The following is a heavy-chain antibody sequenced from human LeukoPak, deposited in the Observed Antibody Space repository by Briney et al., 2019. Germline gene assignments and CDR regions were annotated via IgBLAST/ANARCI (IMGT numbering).Heavy chain of an antibody. CDR3: ARGEITMTYYYYYYMDV. CDR2: IIPIFGTA. Sequence: ASVKVSCKASGGTFSSYAISWVRQAPGQGLEWMGGIIPIFGTANYAQKFQGRVTITADESTSTAYMELSSLRSEDTAVYYCARGEITMTYYYYYYMDVWGKGTTVTISS. J-gene: IGHJ6*03. D-gene: IGHD3-22*01. CDR1: GGTFSSYA. V-gene: IGHV1-69*13.